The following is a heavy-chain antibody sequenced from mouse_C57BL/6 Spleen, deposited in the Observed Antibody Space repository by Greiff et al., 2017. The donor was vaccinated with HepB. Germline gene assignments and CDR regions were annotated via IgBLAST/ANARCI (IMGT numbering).Heavy chain of an antibody. J-gene: IGHJ4*01. Sequence: EVKVVESGGGLVQPGGSLKLSCAASGFTFSDYYMYWVRQTPEKRLEWVAYISNGGGSTYYPDTVKGRFTISRDNAKNTLYLQMSRLKSEDTAMYYCARPLYYDYDEDVFYAMDYWGQGTSVTVSS. CDR1: GFTFSDYY. CDR3: ARPLYYDYDEDVFYAMDY. D-gene: IGHD2-4*01. CDR2: ISNGGGST. V-gene: IGHV5-12*01.